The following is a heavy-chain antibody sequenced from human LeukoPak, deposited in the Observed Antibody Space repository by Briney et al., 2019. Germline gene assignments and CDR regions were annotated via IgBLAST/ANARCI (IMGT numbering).Heavy chain of an antibody. V-gene: IGHV1-69*13. CDR3: ARDNSGSYSAHSRFDY. CDR1: GGTFSSYA. Sequence: ASVKVSCKASGGTFSSYAISWVRQAPGQGLEWMGGIIPIFGTANYAQKFQGRVTITADESTSTAYMELSSLRSEDTAVYYCARDNSGSYSAHSRFDYWGPGTLVTVSS. J-gene: IGHJ4*02. CDR2: IIPIFGTA. D-gene: IGHD1-26*01.